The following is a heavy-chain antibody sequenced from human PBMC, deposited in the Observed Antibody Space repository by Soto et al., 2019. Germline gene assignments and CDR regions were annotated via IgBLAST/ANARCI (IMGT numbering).Heavy chain of an antibody. V-gene: IGHV1-24*01. J-gene: IGHJ4*02. CDR2: FDPEDGET. Sequence: ASVKVSCKVSGYTLTELSMHWVRQAPGKGLEWMGGFDPEDGETIYAQKFQGRVTMTEDTSTDTAYMELSSLRSEDTAVYYCATDPLYYGSGSYFGYWGQGTLVTVSS. D-gene: IGHD3-10*01. CDR1: GYTLTELS. CDR3: ATDPLYYGSGSYFGY.